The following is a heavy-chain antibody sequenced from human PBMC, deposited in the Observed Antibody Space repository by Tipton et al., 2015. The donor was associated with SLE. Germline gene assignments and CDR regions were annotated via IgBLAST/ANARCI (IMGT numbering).Heavy chain of an antibody. V-gene: IGHV4-39*07. D-gene: IGHD3-3*01. CDR1: GGSVGSRPYY. CDR3: ARSKLRFLQWTPGYFDL. Sequence: QLVQSGPEVKPSETLSLTCTVSGGSVGSRPYYWGWIRQPPGKGLEWIGNIYYSGSTYYNPSLKSRLSISVDTSMNQVSLRLGYVPAADTAVYFCARSKLRFLQWTPGYFDLWGRGTLVTVSS. CDR2: IYYSGST. J-gene: IGHJ2*01.